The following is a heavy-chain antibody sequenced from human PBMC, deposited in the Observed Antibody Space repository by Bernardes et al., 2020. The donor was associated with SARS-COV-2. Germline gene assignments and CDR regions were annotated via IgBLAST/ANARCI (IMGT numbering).Heavy chain of an antibody. CDR3: AREVTIARGVINPLDY. Sequence: SQTLSLTCAISGDSVSSNSAAWNWIRQSPSRGLEWLGRTYYRSKWNYDYVFSVKSRMTINPDTSKNQFSLQLNSVTPEDTAVYYCAREVTIARGVINPLDYWGQGILVTVSS. CDR2: TYYRSKWNY. D-gene: IGHD3-10*01. V-gene: IGHV6-1*01. J-gene: IGHJ4*02. CDR1: GDSVSSNSAA.